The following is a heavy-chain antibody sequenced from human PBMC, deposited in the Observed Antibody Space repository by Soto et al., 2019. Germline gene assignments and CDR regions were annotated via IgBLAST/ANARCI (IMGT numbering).Heavy chain of an antibody. V-gene: IGHV3-23*01. CDR3: VKDRRGCEYPAFCL. D-gene: IGHD2-21*01. CDR1: GFTLSDFD. J-gene: IGHJ3*01. Sequence: EVQLLESGGGLVQPGGSVRLSCAASGFTLSDFDMGWVRQAPGKGLEWISLTRTDGGGTYYAYSVEGRLTVSRDTSKNTLYLEMNQLRGEDTALYYWVKDRRGCEYPAFCLLGQRTIVTVSS. CDR2: TRTDGGGT.